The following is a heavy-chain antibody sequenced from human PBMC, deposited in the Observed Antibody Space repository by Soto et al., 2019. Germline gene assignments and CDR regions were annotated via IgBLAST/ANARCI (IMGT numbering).Heavy chain of an antibody. CDR3: AGMPYTSGLRFDP. CDR2: IYQSGVT. D-gene: IGHD6-19*01. V-gene: IGHV4-30-2*01. Sequence: SETLSLTCNMSGDSYSISTYSWSWIRQPPGKALQWIGFIYQSGVTSYNPSLASRVSISLDRSNNQCSLKLKSVTAADTAVYFCAGMPYTSGLRFDPWGPGTMVTVYS. CDR1: GDSYSISTYS. J-gene: IGHJ5*02.